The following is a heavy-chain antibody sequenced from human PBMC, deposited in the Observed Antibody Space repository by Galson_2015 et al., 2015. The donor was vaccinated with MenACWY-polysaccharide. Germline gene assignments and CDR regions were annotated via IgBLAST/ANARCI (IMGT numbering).Heavy chain of an antibody. V-gene: IGHV4-34*01. CDR3: ARARLPPRSPYYFDY. D-gene: IGHD5-18*01. Sequence: ETLSLTCAVYGASLSDDYWSWIRQPPGKRLEWIGEVHHSGHTNYNPSLSSRVTISIVTASNQFFLKLTSVTAEDTAVYYCARARLPPRSPYYFDYWGRGSLVTVSS. J-gene: IGHJ4*02. CDR2: VHHSGHT. CDR1: GASLSDDY.